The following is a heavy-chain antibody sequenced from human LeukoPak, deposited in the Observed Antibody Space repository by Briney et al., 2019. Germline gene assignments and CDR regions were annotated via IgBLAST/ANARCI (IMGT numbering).Heavy chain of an antibody. V-gene: IGHV4-34*01. Sequence: SETLSLTCAVYGGSFSGYYWSWIRQPPGKGLEWIGDINHSGSTNYNPSLKSRVTISVDTSKNQFSLKLSSVTAADTAVYYCARGRSPIVVVPDATGHYYYGMDVWGQGTTVTVSS. D-gene: IGHD2-2*01. CDR2: INHSGST. CDR1: GGSFSGYY. J-gene: IGHJ6*02. CDR3: ARGRSPIVVVPDATGHYYYGMDV.